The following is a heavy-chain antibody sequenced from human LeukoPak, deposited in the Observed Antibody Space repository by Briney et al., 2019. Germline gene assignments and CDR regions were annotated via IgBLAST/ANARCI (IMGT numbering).Heavy chain of an antibody. CDR2: INHSGST. Sequence: SETLSLTCAVYGGSFSGYCWSWIRQPPGKGLEWIGEINHSGSTNYNPSLKSRVTISVDTSKNQFSLKLSSVTAADTAVYYCARGRGYYYDSSGYYYAPYFDYWGQGTLVTVSS. V-gene: IGHV4-34*01. D-gene: IGHD3-22*01. CDR3: ARGRGYYYDSSGYYYAPYFDY. J-gene: IGHJ4*02. CDR1: GGSFSGYC.